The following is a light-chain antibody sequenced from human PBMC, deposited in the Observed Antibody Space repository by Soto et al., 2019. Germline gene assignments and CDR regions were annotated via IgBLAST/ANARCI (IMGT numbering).Light chain of an antibody. Sequence: MVCTPVADRLALSAGESATLSCRASQSVSNNYLAWYQQKPGQAPRLLIYGASNRATGLPDRFSGSGSGTDFTLTISRLEPEDFAVYYCQQYGSLGTFGQGTKV. J-gene: IGKJ1*01. V-gene: IGKV3-20*01. CDR2: GAS. CDR1: QSVSNNY. CDR3: QQYGSLGT.